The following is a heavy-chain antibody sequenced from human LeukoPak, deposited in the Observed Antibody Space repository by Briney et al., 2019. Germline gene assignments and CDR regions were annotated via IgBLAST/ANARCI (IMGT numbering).Heavy chain of an antibody. V-gene: IGHV1-69*04. CDR1: GGTFSSYA. D-gene: IGHD5-12*01. CDR3: ASNLGYSGSDY. CDR2: IIPILGIA. Sequence: SVKVSCKASGGTFSSYAISWVRQAPGQGLEWMGRIIPILGIANYAQKFQGRVTITADKSTSTAYMELSSLRSEDTAVYYCASNLGYSGSDYWGQGTLVTVSS. J-gene: IGHJ4*02.